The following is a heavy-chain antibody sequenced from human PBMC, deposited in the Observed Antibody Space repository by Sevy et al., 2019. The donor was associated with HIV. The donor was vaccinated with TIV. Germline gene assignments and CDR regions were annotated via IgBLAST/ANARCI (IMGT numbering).Heavy chain of an antibody. CDR3: AKDRAAGSPYYFDY. D-gene: IGHD6-13*01. CDR1: GFTFNNYA. CDR2: ISGSDSST. Sequence: GGSLRLSCAASGFTFNNYAMSWVRQAPGKGLEWVSTISGSDSSTYYADSVKGRFTISRDNSKNMLYLQMNSLRADDTAVYYCAKDRAAGSPYYFDYWGQGTLVTVSS. J-gene: IGHJ4*02. V-gene: IGHV3-23*01.